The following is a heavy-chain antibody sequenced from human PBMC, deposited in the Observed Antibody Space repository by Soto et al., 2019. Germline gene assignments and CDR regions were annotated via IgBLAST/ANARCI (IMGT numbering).Heavy chain of an antibody. CDR2: IYYSGST. CDR1: GGSISSSSYY. J-gene: IGHJ6*03. Sequence: SETLALTCTVSGGSISSSSYYWGWIRQPPGKGLEWIGSIYYSGSTYYNPSLKSRVTISVDTSKNQFSLKLSSVTAADTAVYYCARLTPPYGSGSYSWGYYYYYMDVWGKGTTVTVSS. D-gene: IGHD3-10*01. V-gene: IGHV4-39*01. CDR3: ARLTPPYGSGSYSWGYYYYYMDV.